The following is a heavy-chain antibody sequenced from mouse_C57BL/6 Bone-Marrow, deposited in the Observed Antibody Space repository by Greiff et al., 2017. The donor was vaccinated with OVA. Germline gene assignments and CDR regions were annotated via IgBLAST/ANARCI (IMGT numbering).Heavy chain of an antibody. V-gene: IGHV1-85*01. CDR2: IYPRDGST. CDR1: GYTFTSYD. J-gene: IGHJ2*01. Sequence: QVQLQQSGPELVKPGASVKLSCKASGYTFTSYDINWVKQRPGQGLEWIGWIYPRDGSTTYNEKFKGKATLTVDTSSSTAYMELHSLTSEDSAVYFCARLSGGYWGQGTTLTVSS. CDR3: ARLSGGY.